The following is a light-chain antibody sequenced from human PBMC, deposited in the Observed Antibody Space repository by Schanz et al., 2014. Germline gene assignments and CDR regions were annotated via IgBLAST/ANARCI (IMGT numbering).Light chain of an antibody. CDR3: QQRSNGLT. CDR1: QRLSSVY. J-gene: IGKJ4*01. V-gene: IGKV3D-20*02. Sequence: EIVLTQSPGTLSLSPGERVTLSCRASQRLSSVYLAWYQQKPGQAPRLLIYGASSRATGIPDRFSGSGSGTDFTLTISSLEPEDFAVYYCQQRSNGLTFGGGTKVEIK. CDR2: GAS.